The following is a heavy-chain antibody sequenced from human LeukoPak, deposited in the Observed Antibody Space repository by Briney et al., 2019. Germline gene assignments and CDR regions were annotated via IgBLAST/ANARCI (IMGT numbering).Heavy chain of an antibody. CDR3: ARDGGYAPN. CDR1: GGTLSSYA. J-gene: IGHJ4*02. D-gene: IGHD5-12*01. V-gene: IGHV1-69*13. Sequence: SVKVSCKASGGTLSSYAIRWVRQAHGEGIEWMGGIIPMVGTANYAQKLEGRVTITADESTSTAYMELSSLRSEDTAVYYCARDGGYAPNWGQGTLVTVSS. CDR2: IIPMVGTA.